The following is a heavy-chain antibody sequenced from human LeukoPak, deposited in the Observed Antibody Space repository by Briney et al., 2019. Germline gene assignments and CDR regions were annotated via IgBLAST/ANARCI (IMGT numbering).Heavy chain of an antibody. J-gene: IGHJ3*02. Sequence: PGGSLRLSCAASGFTFSSYAMSWVRQAPGKGLEWVSAISGSGGSTYYADSVKGRFTISRDNSKNTLYLQMNSLRAEDTAVYYCAKGGGYSSSWYYHDAFDIWGQGTMVTVSS. V-gene: IGHV3-23*01. CDR1: GFTFSSYA. CDR2: ISGSGGST. CDR3: AKGGGYSSSWYYHDAFDI. D-gene: IGHD6-13*01.